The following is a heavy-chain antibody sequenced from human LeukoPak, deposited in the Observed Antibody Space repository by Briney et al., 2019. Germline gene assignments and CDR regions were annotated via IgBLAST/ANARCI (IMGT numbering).Heavy chain of an antibody. Sequence: SLRPSCAATGFTFSRYGMHWDSQAPGKRLEWVIVMTYDGSNKDYADSVKGRFTISRDNYKNTLYVQMNSLRAEDTAVYYCAKDSSGGWLRSYYFDSWGQGTLVTVSS. CDR1: GFTFSRYG. CDR2: MTYDGSNK. J-gene: IGHJ4*02. V-gene: IGHV3-30*18. CDR3: AKDSSGGWLRSYYFDS. D-gene: IGHD5-24*01.